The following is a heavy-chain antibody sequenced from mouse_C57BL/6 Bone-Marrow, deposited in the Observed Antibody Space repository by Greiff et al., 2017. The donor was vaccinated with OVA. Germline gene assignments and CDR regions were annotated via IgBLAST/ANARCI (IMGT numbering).Heavy chain of an antibody. V-gene: IGHV1-54*01. CDR1: GYAFTNYL. CDR2: INPGSGGT. CDR3: ARFEDYHWYFDV. D-gene: IGHD2-4*01. Sequence: QVQLQQSGAELVRPGTSVKVSCKASGYAFTNYLIEWVKQRPGQGLEWIGVINPGSGGTNYNEKFKGKATLTADKSSSTAYMQLSSLTSEDSAVYFCARFEDYHWYFDVWGTGTTVTVSS. J-gene: IGHJ1*03.